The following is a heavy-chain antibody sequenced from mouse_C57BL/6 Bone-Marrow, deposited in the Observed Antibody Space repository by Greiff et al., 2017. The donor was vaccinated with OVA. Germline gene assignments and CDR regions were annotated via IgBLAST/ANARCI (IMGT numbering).Heavy chain of an antibody. CDR2: IYPGSGNT. D-gene: IGHD2-14*01. CDR3: ASDRWGDY. V-gene: IGHV1-76*01. CDR1: GYTFTDYY. Sequence: QVQLKESGAELVRPGASVKLSCKASGYTFTDYYINWVKQRPGQGLEWIARIYPGSGNTYYNEKFKGKATLTAEKSSSTAYMQLSSLTSEDSAVYFCASDRWGDYWGQGTTLTVSS. J-gene: IGHJ2*01.